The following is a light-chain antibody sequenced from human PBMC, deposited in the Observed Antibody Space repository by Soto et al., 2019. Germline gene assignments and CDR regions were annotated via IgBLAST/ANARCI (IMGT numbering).Light chain of an antibody. CDR1: RGHNSYA. CDR2: VNSDGSH. V-gene: IGLV4-69*02. Sequence: QLVLTQSLSASASLGASVKLTCTLSRGHNSYAIAWHQQQPEKGPRYLMKVNSDGSHSKGDGIPDRFSGSSSGAERYLTISSLQSEDEADYYCQTWGTGIRVFGGGTKLTVL. J-gene: IGLJ3*02. CDR3: QTWGTGIRV.